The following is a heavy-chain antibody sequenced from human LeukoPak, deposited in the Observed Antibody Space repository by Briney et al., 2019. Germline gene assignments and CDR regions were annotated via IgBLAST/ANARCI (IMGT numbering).Heavy chain of an antibody. J-gene: IGHJ5*02. CDR2: INHSGST. Sequence: KPSETLSPTCTVSGYSISSGYYWSWIRQPPGKGLEWIGEINHSGSTNYNPSLKSRVTISVDTSKNQFSLKLSSVTAADTAVYYCARRGLLRNWFDPWGQGTLVTVSS. V-gene: IGHV4-38-2*02. CDR1: GYSISSGYY. CDR3: ARRGLLRNWFDP. D-gene: IGHD6-25*01.